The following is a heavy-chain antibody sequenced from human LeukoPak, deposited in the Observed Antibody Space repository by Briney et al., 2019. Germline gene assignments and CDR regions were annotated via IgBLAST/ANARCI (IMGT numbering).Heavy chain of an antibody. D-gene: IGHD1-26*01. CDR1: GGTFSGYA. CDR2: IIPTFGTV. V-gene: IGHV1-69*13. CDR3: ARDRDVGATTLAFDY. J-gene: IGHJ4*02. Sequence: SVKVSCKASGGTFSGYAISWVRQAPGQGLEWMGGIIPTFGTVNYAQKFQGRVTITADESTSTGYMELSSLRSEDTAVYYCARDRDVGATTLAFDYWGQGTLVTVSS.